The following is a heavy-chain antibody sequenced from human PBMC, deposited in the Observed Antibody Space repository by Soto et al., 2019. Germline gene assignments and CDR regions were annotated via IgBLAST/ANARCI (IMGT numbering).Heavy chain of an antibody. V-gene: IGHV3-48*02. J-gene: IGHJ3*02. D-gene: IGHD7-27*01. CDR1: GFSFGDYS. CDR2: TDDGSISM. Sequence: EVQLVESGGALVQPGGSLRLSCAASGFSFGDYSMSWVRQAPGKGLEWVSYTDDGSISMYYADSVRGRFAISRDNAKGLFYLQMNRLRDEDTVDYYCGRDFLTGHAWDAFDMWGEGTMVTVSS. CDR3: GRDFLTGHAWDAFDM.